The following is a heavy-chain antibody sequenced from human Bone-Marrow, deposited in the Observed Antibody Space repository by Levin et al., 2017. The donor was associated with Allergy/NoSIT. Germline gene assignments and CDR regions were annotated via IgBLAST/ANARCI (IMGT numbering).Heavy chain of an antibody. CDR2: ISNDGSSE. CDR3: ARRRSIYGDYGSIDY. Sequence: GGSLRLSCAASEFTFSYFTMHWVRQAPGKGLEWVAVISNDGSSESYADSVKGRFTISRDNSKNTLYLQMSSLKTDDTAVYYCARRRSIYGDYGSIDYWGQGTLVTVSS. D-gene: IGHD4-17*01. CDR1: EFTFSYFT. V-gene: IGHV3-30*15. J-gene: IGHJ4*02.